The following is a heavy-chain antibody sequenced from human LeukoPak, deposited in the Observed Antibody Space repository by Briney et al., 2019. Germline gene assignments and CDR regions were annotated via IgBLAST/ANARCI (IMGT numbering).Heavy chain of an antibody. CDR2: IYYSGST. V-gene: IGHV4-59*01. J-gene: IGHJ4*02. D-gene: IGHD3-16*01. CDR1: GGSIRNYF. Sequence: SETLSLTCTVSGGSIRNYFWSWIRQPPGKGLEWIGYIYYSGSTNYNPSLKSRVSISVDTTKNQFSLKLSSVTAADTAVYYCARVPTEGDFDYWGQGTLVTVSS. CDR3: ARVPTEGDFDY.